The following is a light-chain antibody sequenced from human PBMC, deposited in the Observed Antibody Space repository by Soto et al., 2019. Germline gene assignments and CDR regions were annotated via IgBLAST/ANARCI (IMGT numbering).Light chain of an antibody. Sequence: DIQMTQSPSSLSASVGDRVTITCQASQDIGDHLNWYQQKPGKVPNLLIYTASILEKGVTSRFSGSGSGTYFTFPISSLQPEDIATYSCQQYDNVPTLTFGGGPKVEIK. CDR1: QDIGDH. J-gene: IGKJ4*01. CDR2: TAS. V-gene: IGKV1-33*01. CDR3: QQYDNVPTLT.